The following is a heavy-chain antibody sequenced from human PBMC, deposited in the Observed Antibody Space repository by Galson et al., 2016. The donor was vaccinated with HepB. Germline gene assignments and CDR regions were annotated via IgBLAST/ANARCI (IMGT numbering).Heavy chain of an antibody. J-gene: IGHJ4*02. CDR3: ARGEGYNLY. D-gene: IGHD5-24*01. CDR2: IIHSGST. CDR1: GGSFSGFS. V-gene: IGHV4-34*01. Sequence: SETLSLTCGVYGGSFSGFSWTWIRQPPGKGLEWIGEIIHSGSTNSKPSLKSRVAISVDTSKNQFSLKLSSVTAADTAVYYCARGEGYNLYWGQGTLVTVSS.